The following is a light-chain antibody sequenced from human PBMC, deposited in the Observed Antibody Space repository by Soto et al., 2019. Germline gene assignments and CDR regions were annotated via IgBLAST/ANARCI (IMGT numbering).Light chain of an antibody. V-gene: IGKV3-20*01. CDR3: HQYYSSPLT. Sequence: EIVLTQSPGTLSLSPGERATLSCRASQSVSSSYLAWYQQKPGQAPRLLIYGASSRATGIPDRFSGRGSGTHFTLTISRLEPEDFEVDYCHQYYSSPLTFGGGTKVEIK. J-gene: IGKJ4*01. CDR2: GAS. CDR1: QSVSSSY.